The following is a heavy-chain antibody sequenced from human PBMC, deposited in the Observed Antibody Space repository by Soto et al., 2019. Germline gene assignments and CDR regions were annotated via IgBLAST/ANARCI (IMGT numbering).Heavy chain of an antibody. D-gene: IGHD4-17*01. CDR1: GFTFRSYA. J-gene: IGHJ3*02. CDR3: AKEEATVVTTDAFDI. Sequence: GGSLRLSCAASGFTFRSYAMSWVRQATGKGLQWVSAISGSGGSTYYADSVKGRITISRDNSKNTLYLQMNSLRAEDTAVYYCAKEEATVVTTDAFDIWGQRTMVTVSS. CDR2: ISGSGGST. V-gene: IGHV3-23*01.